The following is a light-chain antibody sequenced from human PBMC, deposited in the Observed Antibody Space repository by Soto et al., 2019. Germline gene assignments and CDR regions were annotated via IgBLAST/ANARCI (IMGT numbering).Light chain of an antibody. CDR2: GAS. V-gene: IGKV3-15*01. J-gene: IGKJ2*01. CDR3: QQYNKWPRT. CDR1: RSISSD. Sequence: EILMTQSPATRSVSPGERATLSCRASRSISSDVAWYQQKPGQAPRLLIYGASTTATGIPARFSGSGSGTEFTLTISSLQSEDFAVYNCQQYNKWPRTFGQGTKVDIK.